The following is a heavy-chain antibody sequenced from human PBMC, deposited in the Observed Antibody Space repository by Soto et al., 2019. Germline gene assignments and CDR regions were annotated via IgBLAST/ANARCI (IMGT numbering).Heavy chain of an antibody. CDR2: IYSGGST. CDR3: ARVIARTYYMDV. V-gene: IGHV3-66*01. J-gene: IGHJ6*03. D-gene: IGHD2-21*01. CDR1: GFTVSSNY. Sequence: EVQLVESGGGLVQPGGSLRLSCVASGFTVSSNYMSWVGQAPGKGLEWVSIIYSGGSTYYADSVKGRFTISRDNSKNTLYIQVNSLRAEDTAVYYCARVIARTYYMDVWGKGTTVTVSS.